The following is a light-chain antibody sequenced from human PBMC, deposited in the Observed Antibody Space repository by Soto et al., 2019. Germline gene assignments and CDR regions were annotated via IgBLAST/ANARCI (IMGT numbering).Light chain of an antibody. CDR1: SSNIGTYT. Sequence: SVLTQPPSASGTPGQRVTISCSGSSSNIGTYTVNWYQQFPGTAPKLLIYNNDQRPSGVPDRFSGFKYGTAASLAISGLQSEDEAEYYCAAWDDSLSGLYVFGTGTKVTVL. V-gene: IGLV1-44*01. CDR3: AAWDDSLSGLYV. CDR2: NND. J-gene: IGLJ1*01.